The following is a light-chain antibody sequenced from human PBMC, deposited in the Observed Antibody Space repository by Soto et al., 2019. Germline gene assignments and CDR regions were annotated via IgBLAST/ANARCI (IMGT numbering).Light chain of an antibody. CDR3: SSYAGSNNLV. V-gene: IGLV2-8*01. CDR1: SSDVGGYNY. J-gene: IGLJ2*01. Sequence: QSVLTQPPSASGSPVQSVTISCTGTSSDVGGYNYFSWYQQHPGKAPKLMIYEVSKRPSGVPDRFSGSKSGNTAPLHVSGLQAEDEADYYCSSYAGSNNLVFGGGTKVTVL. CDR2: EVS.